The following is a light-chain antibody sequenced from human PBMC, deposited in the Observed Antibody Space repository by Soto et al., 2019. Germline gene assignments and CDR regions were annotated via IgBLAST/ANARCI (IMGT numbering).Light chain of an antibody. Sequence: QAVVTQEPSLTLSPGGTVTLTCGSSTGAVTSGHYPYWFQQKPGQAPRPLVYDATNRHSWTPARFSGSLLGGKAALTLSGAQPEDEADYYCLLSYKGLVVFGGGTKLTVL. J-gene: IGLJ2*01. CDR1: TGAVTSGHY. V-gene: IGLV7-46*01. CDR2: DAT. CDR3: LLSYKGLVV.